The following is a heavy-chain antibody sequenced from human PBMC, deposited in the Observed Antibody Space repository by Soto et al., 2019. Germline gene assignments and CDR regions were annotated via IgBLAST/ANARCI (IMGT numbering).Heavy chain of an antibody. J-gene: IGHJ4*02. CDR2: IYYSGST. CDR3: ARTTAVPNTLRSRYYFDY. V-gene: IGHV4-31*03. Sequence: KTSETLSLTCTVSGGSISSGGYYWSWIRQHPGKGLEWIGYIYYSGSTYYNPSLKSRVTISVDRSKNQFSLRLNSVTAADTALYYCARTTAVPNTLRSRYYFDYWGQGMLVTVSS. CDR1: GGSISSGGYY. D-gene: IGHD4-17*01.